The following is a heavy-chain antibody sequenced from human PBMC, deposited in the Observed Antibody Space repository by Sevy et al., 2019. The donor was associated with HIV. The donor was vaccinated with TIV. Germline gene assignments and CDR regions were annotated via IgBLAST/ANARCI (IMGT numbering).Heavy chain of an antibody. Sequence: GGSLRLSCVASGFTFSNSGMHWVRQAPGKGLEWLAFIRYDGSKIYYADSVKGRFTISRDNSKNTLYLQMNSLRAEDTAVYYCAKDRKVLLVVYAIPFDAFDIWGQGTLVTVSS. CDR3: AKDRKVLLVVYAIPFDAFDI. V-gene: IGHV3-30*02. D-gene: IGHD2-8*02. J-gene: IGHJ3*02. CDR2: IRYDGSKI. CDR1: GFTFSNSG.